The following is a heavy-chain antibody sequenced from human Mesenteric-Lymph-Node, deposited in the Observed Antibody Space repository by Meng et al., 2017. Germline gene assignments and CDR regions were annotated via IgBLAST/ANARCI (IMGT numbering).Heavy chain of an antibody. CDR2: INPSGGST. V-gene: IGHV1-46*01. Sequence: ASVKVSCKASGYTFTSYYMHWVRQAPGQGLEWMGIINPSGGSTSYAQKFQGRVTMTRDTSTSTVYMELSSLRSEDTAVYYCARDQPTHRVVGATPADLVPFEIWGQGTMVTVSS. D-gene: IGHD1-26*01. CDR3: ARDQPTHRVVGATPADLVPFEI. CDR1: GYTFTSYY. J-gene: IGHJ3*02.